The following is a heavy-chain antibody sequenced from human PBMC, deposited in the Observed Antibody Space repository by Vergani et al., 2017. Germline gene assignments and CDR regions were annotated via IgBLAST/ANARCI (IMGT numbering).Heavy chain of an antibody. V-gene: IGHV4-34*01. J-gene: IGHJ4*02. CDR3: ARGLPYVWGSVKTGFGY. Sequence: QVQLQQWGAGLLKPSETLSLTCAVYGGSFSGYYWSWIRQPPGKGLEWIGEINHSGSTNYNPSLKSRVTISVDTSKNQFSLKLSAVTAADTAVYYWARGLPYVWGSVKTGFGYWGQGTLVTVSS. CDR2: INHSGST. CDR1: GGSFSGYY. D-gene: IGHD3-16*01.